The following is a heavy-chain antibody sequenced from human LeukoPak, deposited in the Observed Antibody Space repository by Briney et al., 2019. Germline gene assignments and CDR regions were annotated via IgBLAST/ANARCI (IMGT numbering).Heavy chain of an antibody. CDR2: INSDGSST. V-gene: IGHV3-74*01. J-gene: IGHJ4*02. Sequence: PGGSLRLSCVASGFTFSSYWMHWVRQAPGKGLVWVSRINSDGSSTNYADSVKGRFTTSRDNAKNTLYLQMNSLRAEDTAVYYCARDRGSFTGYYDSSGYVFWGQGTLVTVSS. D-gene: IGHD3-22*01. CDR3: ARDRGSFTGYYDSSGYVF. CDR1: GFTFSSYW.